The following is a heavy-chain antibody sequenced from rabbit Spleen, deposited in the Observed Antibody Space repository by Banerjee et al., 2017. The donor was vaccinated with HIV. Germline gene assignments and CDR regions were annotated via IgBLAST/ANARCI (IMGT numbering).Heavy chain of an antibody. Sequence: QEQLVESGGGLVKPGASLTLTCKASSFSFSDRDVMCWVRQAPGKGLEWIACINASTGKPVYATWASARFTISRTSSTTVTLRMTSLTAADRATYFCARDLVGVIGWNFYLWGQGTLVTVS. V-gene: IGHV1S45*01. J-gene: IGHJ4*01. CDR2: INASTGKP. D-gene: IGHD1-1*01. CDR1: SFSFSDRDV. CDR3: ARDLVGVIGWNFYL.